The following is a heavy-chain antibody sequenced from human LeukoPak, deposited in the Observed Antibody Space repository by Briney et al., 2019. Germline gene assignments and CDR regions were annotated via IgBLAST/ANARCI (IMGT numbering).Heavy chain of an antibody. CDR1: GYTFTGYY. CDR2: INPNSGGT. D-gene: IGHD3-22*01. J-gene: IGHJ3*02. CDR3: ARDADYYDSSGYYYGENAFDI. Sequence: GASVKVSCKASGYTFTGYYMHWVRQAPGQGLEWMGRINPNSGGTNYAQKFQGGVTMTRDTSISTAYMELSRLRSDDTAVYYCARDADYYDSSGYYYGENAFDIWGQGTMVTVSS. V-gene: IGHV1-2*06.